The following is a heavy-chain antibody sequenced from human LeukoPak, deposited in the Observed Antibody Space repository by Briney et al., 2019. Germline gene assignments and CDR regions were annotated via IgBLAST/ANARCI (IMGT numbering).Heavy chain of an antibody. J-gene: IGHJ4*02. D-gene: IGHD3-3*01. CDR1: GFTVSSNF. Sequence: GGSLRLSCAASGFTVSSNFMNWVRQAPGKGLEWVSIIYSGGSTYYADSVQGRFTISRDNSKNTLFLQMNSLRAEDTAVYYCARIKNDFWSGYYVDYWGQGTLVTVSS. CDR3: ARIKNDFWSGYYVDY. CDR2: IYSGGST. V-gene: IGHV3-53*01.